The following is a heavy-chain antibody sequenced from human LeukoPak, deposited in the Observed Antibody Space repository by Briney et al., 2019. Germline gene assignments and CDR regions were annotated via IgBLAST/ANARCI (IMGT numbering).Heavy chain of an antibody. CDR2: IYSSGNT. Sequence: PSETLSLTCTVSGGSISSYFWSWIRQPPGKGLEWIGYIYSSGNTNYNPSLKSRVTISVDTSKNQFSLKLSSVTAADTAVYYCARGFYGSGYHVDYWGQGTLVTVSS. J-gene: IGHJ4*02. CDR3: ARGFYGSGYHVDY. CDR1: GGSISSYF. D-gene: IGHD3-22*01. V-gene: IGHV4-59*12.